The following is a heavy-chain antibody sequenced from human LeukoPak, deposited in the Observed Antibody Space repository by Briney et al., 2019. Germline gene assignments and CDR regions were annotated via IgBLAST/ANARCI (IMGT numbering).Heavy chain of an antibody. J-gene: IGHJ3*02. V-gene: IGHV1-2*02. CDR1: GYTFTSSG. Sequence: ASVKVSCRASGYTFTSSGISWVRQAPGQGLEWMGWINPNSGGTNYAQKFQGRVTMTRDTSISTAYMDLSRLRSDDTAVHYCASSRAERKATDAFDIWGQGTMVTVSS. CDR3: ASSRAERKATDAFDI. CDR2: INPNSGGT. D-gene: IGHD5-12*01.